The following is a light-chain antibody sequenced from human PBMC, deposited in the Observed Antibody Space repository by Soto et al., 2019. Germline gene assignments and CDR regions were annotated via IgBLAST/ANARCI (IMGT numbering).Light chain of an antibody. V-gene: IGKV3-20*01. J-gene: IGKJ1*01. CDR3: QQYSSNSA. CDR1: QSVSSGY. Sequence: EIVLTQSPGTLSLSPGERATLSCRASQSVSSGYLAWYQQRPGQAPRLLIYGASTRATGIPDRFSGSGSGTEFTLTITSLQPDDFATYYCQQYSSNSAFGPGTRWIS. CDR2: GAS.